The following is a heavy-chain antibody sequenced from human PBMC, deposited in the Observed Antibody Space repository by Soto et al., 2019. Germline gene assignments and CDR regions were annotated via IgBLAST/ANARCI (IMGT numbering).Heavy chain of an antibody. Sequence: QITLKESGPTLVKPTQTLTLTCTFSGFSLSTSGVGVGWIRQPPGKALEWLALIYWDDDKRYSPSLKSRLTITKDTSKNQVVLTMTNMGPVDTATYYCAHHVYYYYGMDVWGQGPKVTVSS. CDR2: IYWDDDK. J-gene: IGHJ6*02. CDR3: AHHVYYYYGMDV. CDR1: GFSLSTSGVG. V-gene: IGHV2-5*02.